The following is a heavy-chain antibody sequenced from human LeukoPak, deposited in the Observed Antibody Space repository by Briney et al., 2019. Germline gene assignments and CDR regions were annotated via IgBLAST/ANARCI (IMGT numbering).Heavy chain of an antibody. CDR1: GYTFTNYG. J-gene: IGHJ4*02. CDR2: ISGYNGYT. Sequence: ASVKVSCKASGYTFTNYGITWVRQAPGQGLEWVGWISGYNGYTNYAQKLQGRVTMTTDTSTSTAYMELRSLRSDDTAVYYCARADYGDYAAYFDYWGQGTLVTVSS. D-gene: IGHD4-17*01. V-gene: IGHV1-18*01. CDR3: ARADYGDYAAYFDY.